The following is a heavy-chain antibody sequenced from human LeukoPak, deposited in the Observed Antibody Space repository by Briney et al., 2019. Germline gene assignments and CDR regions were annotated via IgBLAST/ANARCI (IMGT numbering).Heavy chain of an antibody. V-gene: IGHV4-38-2*02. CDR3: AREALVVVVAATELGAFDI. CDR1: GYSISSGYY. J-gene: IGHJ3*02. CDR2: IYHSGST. Sequence: SETLSLICTVSGYSISSGYYWGWIRQPPGKGLEWIGSIYHSGSTYYNPSLKSRVTISVDTSKNQFSLKLSSVTAADTAVYYCAREALVVVVAATELGAFDIWGQGTMVTVSS. D-gene: IGHD2-15*01.